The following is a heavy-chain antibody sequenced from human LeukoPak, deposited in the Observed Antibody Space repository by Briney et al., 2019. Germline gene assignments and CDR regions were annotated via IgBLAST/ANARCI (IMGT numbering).Heavy chain of an antibody. CDR2: LHTSGST. D-gene: IGHD5-18*01. CDR1: GGSITSGSFY. J-gene: IGHJ4*02. CDR3: TRTGYSSGYVDY. V-gene: IGHV4-61*02. Sequence: SQTLPLTCIVSGGSITSGSFYWSWIRQPAGKGLEWIGRLHTSGSTNYNPSLKSRVAISVDTSENQFSLKLNSVTAADTAVYYCTRTGYSSGYVDYWGQGTLVTVSS.